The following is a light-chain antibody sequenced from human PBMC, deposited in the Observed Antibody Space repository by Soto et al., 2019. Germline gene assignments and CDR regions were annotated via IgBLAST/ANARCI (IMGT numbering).Light chain of an antibody. CDR3: QQYNSYSSWT. CDR2: DAS. Sequence: IQMPQSPSTLAASVGDRVAITFRASQSISSWLAWYQQKPGKAPKLLIYDASSLESGVPSRFSGSGSGTEFTLTISSLQPDDFATYYCQQYNSYSSWTFGQGTKVDIK. V-gene: IGKV1-5*01. CDR1: QSISSW. J-gene: IGKJ1*01.